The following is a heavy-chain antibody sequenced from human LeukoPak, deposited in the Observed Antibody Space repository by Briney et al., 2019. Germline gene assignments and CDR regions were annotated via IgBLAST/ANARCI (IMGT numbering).Heavy chain of an antibody. CDR2: IYSGGST. J-gene: IGHJ4*01. V-gene: IGHV3-66*02. CDR3: ARDRDGAKGFDY. D-gene: IGHD4-17*01. Sequence: GGSLRLSCAASGFTVSRNYMSWVRQAPGKGLEWVSVIYSGGSTYYADSVKGRFTISRDNSKNTLYLQMNSLRAEDTAVYYCARDRDGAKGFDYWDHGTLVTVSS. CDR1: GFTVSRNY.